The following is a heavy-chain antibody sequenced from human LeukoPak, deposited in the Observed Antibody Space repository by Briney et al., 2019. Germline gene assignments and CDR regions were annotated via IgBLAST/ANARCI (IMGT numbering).Heavy chain of an antibody. Sequence: ASVKVSCKAFGYTFTSNYMHWVRQAPGQGPEWMGVISPSGGSTTYAQKFQGRVTLTRDMSTSTDYLELSSLRSEDTAVYYCARDRSVGATLPHYFDYWGQGTLVTVSS. CDR2: ISPSGGST. CDR3: ARDRSVGATLPHYFDY. V-gene: IGHV1-46*01. CDR1: GYTFTSNY. D-gene: IGHD1-26*01. J-gene: IGHJ4*02.